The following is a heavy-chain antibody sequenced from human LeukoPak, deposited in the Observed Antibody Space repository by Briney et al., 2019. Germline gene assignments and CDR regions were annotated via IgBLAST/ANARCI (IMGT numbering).Heavy chain of an antibody. CDR3: ARHAKDDYGDYYFDY. V-gene: IGHV4-59*08. J-gene: IGHJ4*02. CDR2: IYCSGST. D-gene: IGHD4-17*01. CDR1: GGSISSYY. Sequence: SETLSLTCTVSGGSISSYYWSWIRQPPGKGLEWIGYIYCSGSTNYNPSLKSRVTISVDTSKNQFSLKLSSVTAADTAVYYCARHAKDDYGDYYFDYWGQGTLVTVSS.